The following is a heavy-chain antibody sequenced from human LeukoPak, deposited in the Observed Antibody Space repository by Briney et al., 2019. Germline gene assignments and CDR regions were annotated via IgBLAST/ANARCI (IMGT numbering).Heavy chain of an antibody. J-gene: IGHJ4*02. CDR2: ISGSGGST. CDR3: AKSAYYDASGYYREYYFDY. D-gene: IGHD3-22*01. Sequence: GGSLRLSCVPSGFIFSNYAMSWVRQAPGKGLEWVSSISGSGGSTHYADSVKGRFTISRDKTKNTLYMQMNSLRAEDTAVYYCAKSAYYDASGYYREYYFDYWGQGTLVTVSS. CDR1: GFIFSNYA. V-gene: IGHV3-23*01.